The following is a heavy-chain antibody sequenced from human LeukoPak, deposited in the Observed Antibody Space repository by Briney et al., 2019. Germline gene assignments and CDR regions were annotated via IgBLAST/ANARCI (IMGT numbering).Heavy chain of an antibody. D-gene: IGHD1-26*01. CDR3: ARGVGGGSDY. Sequence: GGSLRLSCAASGFTFSSYSMNWVRQAPGKGLEWVSSISSSSSHIYYADSVEGRFTISRDNAKNSLYLQMNSLRVEDTAVYYCARGVGGGSDYWGQGTLVTVSS. CDR1: GFTFSSYS. V-gene: IGHV3-21*01. J-gene: IGHJ4*02. CDR2: ISSSSSHI.